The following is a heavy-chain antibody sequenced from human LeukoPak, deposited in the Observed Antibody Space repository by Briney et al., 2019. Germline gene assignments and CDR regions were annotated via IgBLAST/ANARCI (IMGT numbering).Heavy chain of an antibody. CDR2: ISGSGGST. CDR3: AKKGPAIPFDY. J-gene: IGHJ4*02. CDR1: GFSFSSDA. V-gene: IGHV3-23*01. Sequence: GGSLRLSCAASGFSFSSDAMSWVRQAPRKGQEWVSAISGSGGSTYYAGSVKGRFTNSRDNSKNTLYLQMNSLRAEDTAVYYCAKKGPAIPFDYWGEGTLVTVSS.